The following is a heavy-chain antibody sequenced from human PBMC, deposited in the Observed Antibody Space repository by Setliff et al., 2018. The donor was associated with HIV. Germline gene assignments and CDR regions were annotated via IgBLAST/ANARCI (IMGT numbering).Heavy chain of an antibody. Sequence: PSETLSLTCAVYGGSFSGHYWSWFRQPPGMGLEWIGEINQSENTNYNPSLKSRVTISLDTSKNQFSLKLSSVTAADTAVYYCARRSGFFLDYWGQGTLVTVSS. D-gene: IGHD3-3*01. CDR2: INQSENT. CDR1: GGSFSGHY. V-gene: IGHV4-34*01. CDR3: ARRSGFFLDY. J-gene: IGHJ4*02.